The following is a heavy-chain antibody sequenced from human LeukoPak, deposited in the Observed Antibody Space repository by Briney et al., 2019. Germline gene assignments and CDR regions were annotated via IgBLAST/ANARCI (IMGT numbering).Heavy chain of an antibody. Sequence: GASVKVSCKASGYTFTGYYMHWVRQAPGQGLEWMGWINPNSGGTNYAQKFQGRVTMTRDTSISTAYMELSRPRSDDTAVYYCARGRSGWTEDAFDIWGQGTMVTVSS. CDR3: ARGRSGWTEDAFDI. J-gene: IGHJ3*02. CDR1: GYTFTGYY. CDR2: INPNSGGT. V-gene: IGHV1-2*02. D-gene: IGHD6-19*01.